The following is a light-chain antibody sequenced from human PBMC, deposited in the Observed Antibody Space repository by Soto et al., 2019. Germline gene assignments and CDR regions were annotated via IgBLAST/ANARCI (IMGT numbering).Light chain of an antibody. Sequence: DIQMTQSPSSLSVSVGARVSITCQASQDIRTSLSWFQQKPGRAPRLLIYGASYLETGVPSRFRGSGSGTDFTFTISSLQPEDIATYYCQHYHNLPPFTFGPGTRVDVK. CDR3: QHYHNLPPFT. V-gene: IGKV1-33*01. CDR1: QDIRTS. J-gene: IGKJ3*01. CDR2: GAS.